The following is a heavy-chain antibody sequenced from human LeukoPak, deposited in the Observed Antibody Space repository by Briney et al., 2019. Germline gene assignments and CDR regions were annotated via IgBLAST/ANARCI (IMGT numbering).Heavy chain of an antibody. CDR2: IYYSGST. J-gene: IGHJ4*02. CDR1: GGSITRYY. CDR3: ARLDRSTWS. V-gene: IGHV4-59*01. D-gene: IGHD6-13*01. Sequence: SETLSLTCSVSGGSITRYYWNWIRQPPRKGLEWIGYIYYSGSTNYNPSLKSRVTISVDTSKKQFSLKLNSVTAADTAVYYCARLDRSTWSWGQGTLVTVPS.